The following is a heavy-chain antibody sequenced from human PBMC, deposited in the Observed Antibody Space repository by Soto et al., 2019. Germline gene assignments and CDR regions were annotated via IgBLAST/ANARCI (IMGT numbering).Heavy chain of an antibody. V-gene: IGHV3-21*01. J-gene: IGHJ4*02. CDR2: ISSSSSYI. CDR1: GFTFSSYS. D-gene: IGHD5-18*01. Sequence: EVQLVESGGGLVKPGGSLRLSCAASGFTFSSYSMNWVRQAPGKGLEWVSSISSSSSYIYYADSVKGRFTISRDNAKNSLYLQMNRQRAEDTAVYYCARDQPGYSYGYGLGYWGQGTLVTVSS. CDR3: ARDQPGYSYGYGLGY.